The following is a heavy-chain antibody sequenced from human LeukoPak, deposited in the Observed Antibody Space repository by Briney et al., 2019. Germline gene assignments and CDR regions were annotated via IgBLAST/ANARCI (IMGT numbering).Heavy chain of an antibody. V-gene: IGHV4-59*08. CDR2: IYHGGTT. D-gene: IGHD2-21*02. Sequence: PSETLSLTCSVSTGSISTYYWSWIRQSPGKGLEWIGYIYHGGTTSYNPPLKRRVTISAHSPKNHFFLILTSLTAADTTLYYVSRHGGSLTCFSSWGPAPLVIVPS. CDR1: TGSISTYY. J-gene: IGHJ5*02. CDR3: SRHGGSLTCFSS.